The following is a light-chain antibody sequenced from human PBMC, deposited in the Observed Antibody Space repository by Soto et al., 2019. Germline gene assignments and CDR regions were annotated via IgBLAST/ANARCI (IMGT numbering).Light chain of an antibody. Sequence: DIQMTQSPSTLSASVGDRVTITCRASQSISYWLAWYQQKPGKAPKLLIYDASSLESGVASRFSGSGSGTEFTLTISSLQPDDFATYYCQQYNSYSTFGQGTKVEIK. CDR2: DAS. J-gene: IGKJ1*01. CDR1: QSISYW. CDR3: QQYNSYST. V-gene: IGKV1-5*01.